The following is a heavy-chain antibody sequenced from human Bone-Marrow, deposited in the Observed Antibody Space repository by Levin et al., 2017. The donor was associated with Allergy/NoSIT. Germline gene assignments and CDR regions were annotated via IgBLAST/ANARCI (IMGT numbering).Heavy chain of an antibody. CDR1: GGSISSSSYY. J-gene: IGHJ3*01. D-gene: IGHD5-18*01. V-gene: IGHV4-39*07. CDR3: ARDQQRWTQLWFDAFDV. CDR2: IYFSGSM. Sequence: SETLSLTCTVSGGSISSSSYYWGWIRQPPGTGLEWIGSIYFSGSMYYNPSLKSRVTISVDTSKNQFSLKLSSVTAADTAVYYCARDQQRWTQLWFDAFDVWGQGTMVTVSS.